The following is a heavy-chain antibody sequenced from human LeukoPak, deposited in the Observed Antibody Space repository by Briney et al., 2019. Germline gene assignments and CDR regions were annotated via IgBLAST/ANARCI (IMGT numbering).Heavy chain of an antibody. Sequence: GGSLRLSCAASGFTFDDYAMHWVRQAPGKGLEWVSLISGDGGSTYYADSVKGRFTISRDNSKNSLYLQMNSLRTEDTALYYCAKEGRIGYSYGYQGGFDYWGQGTLVTVSS. V-gene: IGHV3-43*02. CDR1: GFTFDDYA. CDR2: ISGDGGST. D-gene: IGHD5-18*01. CDR3: AKEGRIGYSYGYQGGFDY. J-gene: IGHJ4*02.